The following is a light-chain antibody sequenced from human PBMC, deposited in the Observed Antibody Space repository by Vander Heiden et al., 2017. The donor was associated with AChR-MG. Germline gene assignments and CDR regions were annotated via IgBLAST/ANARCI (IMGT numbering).Light chain of an antibody. CDR2: GAS. Sequence: EIVMTQSPATLSVSPGERATLSCRASQSVSSNLAWYQQKPGQAPRLLIYGASTRPTGIPARFSGSGSGTEFTLTISSLQSEDFAVYYCQRYNNWPPVTFGGGTKVEIK. J-gene: IGKJ4*01. CDR1: QSVSSN. CDR3: QRYNNWPPVT. V-gene: IGKV3-15*01.